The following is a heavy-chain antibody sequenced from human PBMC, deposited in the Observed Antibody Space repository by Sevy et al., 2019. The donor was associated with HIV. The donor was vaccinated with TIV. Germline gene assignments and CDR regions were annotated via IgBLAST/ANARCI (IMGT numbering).Heavy chain of an antibody. CDR3: ARGSYYYDSSGQGY. V-gene: IGHV3-30*04. J-gene: IGHJ4*02. CDR2: ISYDGSNK. Sequence: GGSLRLSCAASGFTFSSYAMHWVRQAPGKGLEWVAAISYDGSNKYYADSVKGRFTISRDNSKNTLYLQMNSLRAEDTAVYYCARGSYYYDSSGQGYWGQGTLVTVSS. D-gene: IGHD3-22*01. CDR1: GFTFSSYA.